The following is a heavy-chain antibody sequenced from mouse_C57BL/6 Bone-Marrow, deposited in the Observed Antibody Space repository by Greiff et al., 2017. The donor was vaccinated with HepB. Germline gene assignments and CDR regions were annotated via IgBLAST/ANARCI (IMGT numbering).Heavy chain of an antibody. Sequence: QVQLQQSGPELVKPGASVKISCKASGYSFTSYYIHWVKQRPGQGLEWIGWIYPGSGNTKYNEKFKGKATLTADTSSSTAYMQLSSLTSEDSAVYYCARHSKTYGSSPYYFDYWGQGTTLTFSS. V-gene: IGHV1-66*01. D-gene: IGHD1-1*01. CDR2: IYPGSGNT. CDR1: GYSFTSYY. J-gene: IGHJ2*01. CDR3: ARHSKTYGSSPYYFDY.